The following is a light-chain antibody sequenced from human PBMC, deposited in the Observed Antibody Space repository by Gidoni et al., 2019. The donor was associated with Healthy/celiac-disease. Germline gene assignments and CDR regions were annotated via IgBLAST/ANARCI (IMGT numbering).Light chain of an antibody. J-gene: IGKJ3*01. V-gene: IGKV1-9*01. CDR2: AAS. CDR1: QGISSY. Sequence: DILLTQSPSFLSASVGDRVTITCRARQGISSYLAWYQQKPGKAPKLLIYAASTLQSGVPSRFSGSGSGTEFTLTISSLQPEDFATYYCQQLNSYPRITFGPGTKVDIK. CDR3: QQLNSYPRIT.